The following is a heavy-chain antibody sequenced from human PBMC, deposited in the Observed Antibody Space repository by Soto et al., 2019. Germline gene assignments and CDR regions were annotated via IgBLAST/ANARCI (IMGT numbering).Heavy chain of an antibody. Sequence: QVQLVQSGAEVKKPGASVTVSCKASGYTFTSYDINWVRQATGQGPEWMGWMSPNSGNTGYAQKFQGRVTMTRTTSTSTAYMELSSLRSDDTAVYYCARGPPNWGFDYGGQGTLVTVSS. CDR1: GYTFTSYD. CDR2: MSPNSGNT. CDR3: ARGPPNWGFDY. J-gene: IGHJ4*02. D-gene: IGHD7-27*01. V-gene: IGHV1-8*01.